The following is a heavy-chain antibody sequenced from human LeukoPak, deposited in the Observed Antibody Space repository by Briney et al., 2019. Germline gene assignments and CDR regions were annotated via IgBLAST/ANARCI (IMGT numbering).Heavy chain of an antibody. V-gene: IGHV1-2*02. J-gene: IGHJ3*02. Sequence: VASVTVSCKASGYTFTGYYMHWVRQAPGQGLEWMGWINPNSGGTNYAQKFQGRVTMTRDTSISTAYMELSRLRSDDTAVYYCARTIVVVPAAKGAFDIWGQGTMVTVSS. CDR2: INPNSGGT. CDR3: ARTIVVVPAAKGAFDI. CDR1: GYTFTGYY. D-gene: IGHD2-2*01.